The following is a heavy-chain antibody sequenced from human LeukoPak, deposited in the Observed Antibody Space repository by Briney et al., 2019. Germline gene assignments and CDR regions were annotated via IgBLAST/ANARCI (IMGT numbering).Heavy chain of an antibody. CDR2: IYSSGST. CDR1: GGSISSYY. Sequence: SETLSLTCTVSGGSISSYYWSWIRQPAGKGLEWIGLIYSSGSTNYNPSLKSRVTMSVDTSNNQFSMKLSSVTAADTAVYYCAREVYYGSGVNFDYWGQGTLVTVSS. D-gene: IGHD3-10*01. J-gene: IGHJ4*02. V-gene: IGHV4-4*07. CDR3: AREVYYGSGVNFDY.